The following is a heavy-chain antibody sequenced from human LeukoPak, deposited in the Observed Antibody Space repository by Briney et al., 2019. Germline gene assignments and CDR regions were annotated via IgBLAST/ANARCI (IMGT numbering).Heavy chain of an antibody. CDR1: GGTFSSYA. CDR2: IIPIFGIA. Sequence: GASVKVSCKASGGTFSSYAISWVRQAPGQGLEWMGRIIPIFGIAYYAQKFQGRVTITADKSTSTAYMELSSLSSEDTAVYYCARAPYSGSYYLFDYWGQGTLVTVSS. CDR3: ARAPYSGSYYLFDY. V-gene: IGHV1-69*04. J-gene: IGHJ4*02. D-gene: IGHD1-26*01.